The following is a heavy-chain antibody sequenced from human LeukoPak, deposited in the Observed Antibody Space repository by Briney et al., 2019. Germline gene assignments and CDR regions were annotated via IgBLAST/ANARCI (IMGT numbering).Heavy chain of an antibody. Sequence: PGGSLRLSCAASGFSFSSYGMHWVRQAPGKGLEWVAVIWYDGSKKYYADSVKGRFIISRDNSRNTLYLQMNSLRVEDTTVYYCARDSRPFTIFGVVPDYWGQGTLVTVSS. CDR2: IWYDGSKK. D-gene: IGHD3-3*01. CDR1: GFSFSSYG. J-gene: IGHJ4*02. CDR3: ARDSRPFTIFGVVPDY. V-gene: IGHV3-33*01.